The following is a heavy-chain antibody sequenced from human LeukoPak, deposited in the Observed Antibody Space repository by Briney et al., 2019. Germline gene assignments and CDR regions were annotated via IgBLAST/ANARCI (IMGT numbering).Heavy chain of an antibody. CDR1: GFTFSSHA. D-gene: IGHD1-14*01. CDR2: ISDSGGST. J-gene: IGHJ4*02. V-gene: IGHV3-23*01. CDR3: ADRNVNRPIDY. Sequence: GGSLRLSCAASGFTFSSHAMSWVRQAPGKRLEWVSGISDSGGSTYYADYVKGRFTISRDNSKNTLYLQMSSLRAEDTAVYYCADRNVNRPIDYWGQGTLVTVSS.